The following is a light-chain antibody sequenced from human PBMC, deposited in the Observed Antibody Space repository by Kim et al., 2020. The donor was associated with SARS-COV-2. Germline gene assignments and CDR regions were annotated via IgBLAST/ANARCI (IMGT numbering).Light chain of an antibody. CDR3: QQLNVYPLT. CDR2: FAS. CDR1: QGISRH. V-gene: IGKV1-9*01. Sequence: SSVEDRVTSTCRASQGISRHLAWYQQKLGKAPKLLIYFASTLQSGVPSRFSGSGSGTDFTLTISSLQPEDFATYYCQQLNVYPLTCGGGTKVDIK. J-gene: IGKJ4*01.